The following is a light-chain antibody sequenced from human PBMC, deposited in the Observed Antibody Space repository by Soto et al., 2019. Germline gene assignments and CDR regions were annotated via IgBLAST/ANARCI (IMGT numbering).Light chain of an antibody. CDR3: QQYNNWPHT. J-gene: IGKJ2*01. CDR2: GAS. V-gene: IGKV3-15*01. CDR1: QSVSSN. Sequence: EIVMTQSPATLSGSPGDRATLSCRASQSVSSNLAWYQQKPGQAPRLLIYGASTRATGIPARFSGSGSGTEFTLTISSLQSEDFAVYYCQQYNNWPHTFGQGTKLEIK.